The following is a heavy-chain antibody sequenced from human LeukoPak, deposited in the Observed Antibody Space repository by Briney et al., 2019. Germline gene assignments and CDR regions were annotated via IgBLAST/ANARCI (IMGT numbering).Heavy chain of an antibody. J-gene: IGHJ4*02. Sequence: GASVKVSCKASGYTFTRYYMHWVRQATGQRPEWMGWRSPNSGDTGYAQKFQDRVTMTRNTSISTAYMELSSLRSDDTAVYYCARGPPNWGYDYWGPGTLVTVSS. CDR2: RSPNSGDT. CDR3: ARGPPNWGYDY. CDR1: GYTFTRYY. D-gene: IGHD7-27*01. V-gene: IGHV1-8*01.